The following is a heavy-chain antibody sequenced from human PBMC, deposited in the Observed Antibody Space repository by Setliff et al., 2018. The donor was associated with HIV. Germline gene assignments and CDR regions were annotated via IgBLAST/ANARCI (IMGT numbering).Heavy chain of an antibody. D-gene: IGHD3-10*01. CDR1: VESFSGFY. J-gene: IGHJ4*02. V-gene: IGHV4-34*01. CDR2: INHSGST. CDR3: ARGWFGGYYFDY. Sequence: SETLSLTCAVYVESFSGFYWSWIRQPPGKGLEWIGEINHSGSTNYNPSLKSRVTISVDTSKNQFSLKLSLVTAADTAVYYCARGWFGGYYFDYWGQGTLVTVS.